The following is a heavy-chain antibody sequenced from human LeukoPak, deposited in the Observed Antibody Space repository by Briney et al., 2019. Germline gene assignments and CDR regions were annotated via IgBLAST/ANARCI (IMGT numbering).Heavy chain of an antibody. J-gene: IGHJ4*02. CDR2: IYSGGST. CDR1: GFTVSSNY. CDR3: AREKSVGVNFEY. Sequence: GGSLRLSCAASGFTVSSNYMSWVRQAPGKGLEWVSVIYSGGSTYYADSVKGRFIISRDTSKNTLYLQMDGLRTEDTAVYFCAREKSVGVNFEYWGQGALVTVSS. V-gene: IGHV3-53*05. D-gene: IGHD1-26*01.